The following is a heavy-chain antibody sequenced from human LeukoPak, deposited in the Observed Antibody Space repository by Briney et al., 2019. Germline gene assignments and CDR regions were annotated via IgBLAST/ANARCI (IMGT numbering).Heavy chain of an antibody. CDR1: GFTFSAYN. J-gene: IGHJ6*03. CDR3: ARWGRDIVVVPAASSAYYYYYYMDV. CDR2: ITTSSSYM. Sequence: GGSLRLSCAASGFTFSAYNMNWVRRTPGKGLEWVSSITTSSSYMFYADSVRGRFTISRDNAENSLYLQMNSLRDEDTAVYYCARWGRDIVVVPAASSAYYYYYYMDVWGKGTTVTISS. D-gene: IGHD2-2*01. V-gene: IGHV3-21*01.